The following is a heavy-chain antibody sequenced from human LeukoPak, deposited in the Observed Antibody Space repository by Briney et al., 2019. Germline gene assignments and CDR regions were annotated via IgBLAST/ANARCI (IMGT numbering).Heavy chain of an antibody. CDR2: ISAYNGNT. V-gene: IGHV1-18*01. CDR1: GYTFTSYG. CDR3: ARDLTRYYYDSSGYVDY. Sequence: ASVKVSCKASGYTFTSYGISWVRQAPGQGLEWMGWISAYNGNTNYAQKLQGRVTMTTGTSTSTAYMELRSLRSDDTAVYYCARDLTRYYYDSSGYVDYWGQGTLVTVSS. J-gene: IGHJ4*02. D-gene: IGHD3-22*01.